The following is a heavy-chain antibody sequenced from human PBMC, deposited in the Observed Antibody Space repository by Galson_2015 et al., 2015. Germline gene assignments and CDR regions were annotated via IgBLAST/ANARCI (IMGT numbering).Heavy chain of an antibody. CDR2: IYYSGST. CDR1: GGSISSGGYY. J-gene: IGHJ2*01. D-gene: IGHD6-13*01. CDR3: ARDREIAAAGGYWYFDL. V-gene: IGHV4-31*03. Sequence: TLSLTCTVSGGSISSGGYYWSWIRQRPGKGLEWIGYIYYSGSTYYNPSLKSRVTISVDTSKNQFSLKLSSVTAADTAVYYCARDREIAAAGGYWYFDLWGRGTLVTVSS.